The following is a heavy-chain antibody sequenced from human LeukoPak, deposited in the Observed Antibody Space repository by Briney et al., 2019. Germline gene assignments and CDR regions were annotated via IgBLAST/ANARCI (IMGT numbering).Heavy chain of an antibody. CDR2: IYHSGST. CDR1: GGSISSGGYS. V-gene: IGHV4-30-2*01. D-gene: IGHD6-19*01. J-gene: IGHJ5*02. Sequence: SQTLSLTCAVSGGSISSGGYSWSWIRQPPGKGLEWIGYIYHSGSTYYNPPLKSRVTISVDRSKNQFSLKLSSVTAADTAVYYCARSSSGWGNWFDPWGQGTLVTVSS. CDR3: ARSSSGWGNWFDP.